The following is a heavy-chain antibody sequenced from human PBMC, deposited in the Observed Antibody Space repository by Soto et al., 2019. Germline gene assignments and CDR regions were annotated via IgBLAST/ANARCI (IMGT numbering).Heavy chain of an antibody. CDR3: ARAYYSNYDSYYYGMDV. CDR2: IYYSGST. J-gene: IGHJ6*02. V-gene: IGHV4-31*03. D-gene: IGHD4-4*01. Sequence: SETLSLTCTVSGGSISSGGYYWSWIRQHPGKGLEWIGYIYYSGSTYYNPSLKSRVTISVDTSKNQFSLKLSSVTAADTAVYYCARAYYSNYDSYYYGMDVWGQGTTVTVSS. CDR1: GGSISSGGYY.